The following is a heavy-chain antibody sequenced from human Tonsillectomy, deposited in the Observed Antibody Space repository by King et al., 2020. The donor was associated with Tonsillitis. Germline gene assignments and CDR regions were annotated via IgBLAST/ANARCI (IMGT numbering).Heavy chain of an antibody. CDR3: AKEDCVFVWVNYPLFDY. V-gene: IGHV3-23*04. J-gene: IGHJ4*02. Sequence: VQLVESGGGLVQPGGSLRLSCAASGFTFSSYAMSWVRQAPGKGLEWVSAISGSGGRQYYADSVKGRFTISRDNSKNTLYLQMNSLRAEDTAVYYCAKEDCVFVWVNYPLFDYGGQGTLVTVPS. CDR1: GFTFSSYA. CDR2: ISGSGGRQ. D-gene: IGHD3-16*01.